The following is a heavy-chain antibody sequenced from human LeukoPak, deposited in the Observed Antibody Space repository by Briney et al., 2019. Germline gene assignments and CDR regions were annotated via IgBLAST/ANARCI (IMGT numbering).Heavy chain of an antibody. V-gene: IGHV4-59*11. CDR2: ISYIGRT. CDR3: ARDLVTVTKGFDI. CDR1: DDSFSSHY. Sequence: PSETLSLTCAVSDDSFSSHYWTWIRQPPGKGLEWIGYISYIGRTNHNPSLKSRVTISIDTPKNQFSLKLTSVTAADTAVYYCARDLVTVTKGFDIWGRGTMVSVSS. D-gene: IGHD4-17*01. J-gene: IGHJ3*02.